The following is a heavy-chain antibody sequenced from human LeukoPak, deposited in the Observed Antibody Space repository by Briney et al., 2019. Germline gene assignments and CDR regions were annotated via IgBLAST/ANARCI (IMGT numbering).Heavy chain of an antibody. Sequence: PSETLSLTCTVSGGSISSYYWGWIRQPPGKGLEWIGYIYYSGSTNYNPSLKSRVTISVDTSKNQFSLKLSSVTAADTAVYYCASMYYYGSGSQRRPDYWGQGTLVTVSS. V-gene: IGHV4-59*12. CDR3: ASMYYYGSGSQRRPDY. D-gene: IGHD3-10*01. CDR2: IYYSGST. CDR1: GGSISSYY. J-gene: IGHJ4*02.